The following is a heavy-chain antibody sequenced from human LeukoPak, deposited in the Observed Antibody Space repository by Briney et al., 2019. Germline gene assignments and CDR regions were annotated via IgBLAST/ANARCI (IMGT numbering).Heavy chain of an antibody. CDR2: IYAGGGT. J-gene: IGHJ4*02. D-gene: IGHD3-9*01. CDR1: GFSVSNNY. V-gene: IGHV3-53*01. Sequence: GGSLRLSCAASGFSVSNNYMSWVRQAPGKGLEWVSVIYAGGGTYYADSVKARFTISRDNSGNTLYLQMNSLRAEDTAVYYCTRERTDWSGDYWGQGTLVTVSS. CDR3: TRERTDWSGDY.